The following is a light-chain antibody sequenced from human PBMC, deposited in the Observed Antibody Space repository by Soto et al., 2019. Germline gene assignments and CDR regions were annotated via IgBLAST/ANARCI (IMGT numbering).Light chain of an antibody. J-gene: IGLJ1*01. Sequence: QSVLTQPASVSGSPGQSITISCTGTSSVVGGYNYVSWYQQHPGKAPKLTIFDVNNRPSGISSRFSGSKSGNTASLTISGLQAEDEADYYCCSYTGSTTYVFGNGTKVTVL. CDR2: DVN. CDR3: CSYTGSTTYV. V-gene: IGLV2-14*03. CDR1: SSVVGGYNY.